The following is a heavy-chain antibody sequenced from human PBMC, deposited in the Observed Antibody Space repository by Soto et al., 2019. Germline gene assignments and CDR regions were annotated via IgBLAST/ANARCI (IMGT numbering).Heavy chain of an antibody. J-gene: IGHJ6*02. V-gene: IGHV3-7*05. CDR1: GFTFSSYW. Sequence: GGSLRLSCAASGFTFSSYWMSWVRQAPGKGLEWVANIKQDGSEKYYVDSVKGRFTISRDNAKDSLYLQMNSLRAEDTAVYYCARKLRFLEWLLSPYYYGMDVWGQGTTVTVSS. CDR3: ARKLRFLEWLLSPYYYGMDV. CDR2: IKQDGSEK. D-gene: IGHD3-3*01.